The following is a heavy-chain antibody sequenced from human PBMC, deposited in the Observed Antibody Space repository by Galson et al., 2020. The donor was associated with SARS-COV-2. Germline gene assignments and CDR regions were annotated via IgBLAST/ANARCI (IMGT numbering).Heavy chain of an antibody. CDR3: AGRVAGAGSLHI. CDR1: GDSVSRNSAA. D-gene: IGHD6-13*01. Sequence: SKTLSHTCAISGDSVSRNSAAWNWTRQPPSRGIEWLRRTYYRSQWSTDYAVSVKSRITINPDTSKNKFSLQLNSVTPEDTAIYYCAGRVAGAGSLHIWGQGTMVIVSS. CDR2: TYYRSQWST. V-gene: IGHV6-1*01. J-gene: IGHJ3*02.